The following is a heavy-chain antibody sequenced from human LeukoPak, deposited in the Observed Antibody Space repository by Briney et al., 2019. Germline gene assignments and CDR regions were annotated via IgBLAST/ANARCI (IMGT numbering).Heavy chain of an antibody. J-gene: IGHJ4*02. CDR2: FDPEDGET. CDR3: ATDRTYYYSSGSYMDY. D-gene: IGHD3-10*01. V-gene: IGHV1-24*01. Sequence: ASVKVSCKVSGYTLTELSMHWVRQAPGKGLEWMGGFDPEDGETIYAQKFQGRVTMTEDTSTDTAYMELSSLRSEDTAVYYCATDRTYYYSSGSYMDYWGQGTLVTVSS. CDR1: GYTLTELS.